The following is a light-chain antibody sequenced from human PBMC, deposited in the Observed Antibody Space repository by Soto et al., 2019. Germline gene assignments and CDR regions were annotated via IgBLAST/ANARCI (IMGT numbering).Light chain of an antibody. V-gene: IGKV1-39*01. CDR1: QAISIF. CDR3: QQTYRLETFS. J-gene: IGKJ3*01. CDR2: AAS. Sequence: DIPMTQSPSSLSASVGDRVTITCRASQAISIFLNWYQQKPGKAPNLLIYAASSLQSGVPSRFSGNGSGTDFALTISSLRPDDFATYYCQQTYRLETFSFGPGTKVDIK.